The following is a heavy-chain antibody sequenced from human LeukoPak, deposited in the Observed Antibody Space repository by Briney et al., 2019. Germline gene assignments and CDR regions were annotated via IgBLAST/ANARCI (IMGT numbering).Heavy chain of an antibody. J-gene: IGHJ4*02. D-gene: IGHD6-19*01. Sequence: GASVKVSCKASGYTFTGYYMHWVRQAPGQGLEWMGIINPSGGSTSYAQKFQGRVTMTRDTSTSTVYMELSSLRSEDTAVYYCAREGPAGGWYEYWGQGTLVTVSS. CDR3: AREGPAGGWYEY. V-gene: IGHV1-46*01. CDR1: GYTFTGYY. CDR2: INPSGGST.